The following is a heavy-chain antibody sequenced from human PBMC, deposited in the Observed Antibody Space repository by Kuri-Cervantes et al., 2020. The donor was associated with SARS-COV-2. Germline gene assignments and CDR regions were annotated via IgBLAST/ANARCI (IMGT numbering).Heavy chain of an antibody. CDR2: MNPNSGNT. CDR1: GGTFSSYA. D-gene: IGHD3-3*01. J-gene: IGHJ5*02. CDR3: AGATRGFLEWLLPRGGWFDP. Sequence: ASVKVSCKASGGTFSSYAISWVRQAPGQGLEWMGWMNPNSGNTGYAQKFQGRVTMTRNTSISTAYMELSSLRSEDTAVYYCAGATRGFLEWLLPRGGWFDPWGQGTLVTVSS. V-gene: IGHV1-8*02.